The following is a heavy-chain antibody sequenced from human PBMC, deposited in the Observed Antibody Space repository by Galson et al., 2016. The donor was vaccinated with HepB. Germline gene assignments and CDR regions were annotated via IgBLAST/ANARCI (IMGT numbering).Heavy chain of an antibody. CDR2: IKSKTDGGTA. Sequence: SLRLSCAASGFTFNNACMSWVRQAPGRGLEWVGRIKSKTDGGTADYAAPVKGRFTISRDDSKNTLFPQMNSLKTEDTAVYYCTTECLGACYTGHYYFGMDVWGKGTTVTVSS. CDR3: TTECLGACYTGHYYFGMDV. V-gene: IGHV3-15*01. J-gene: IGHJ6*04. CDR1: GFTFNNAC. D-gene: IGHD2-8*01.